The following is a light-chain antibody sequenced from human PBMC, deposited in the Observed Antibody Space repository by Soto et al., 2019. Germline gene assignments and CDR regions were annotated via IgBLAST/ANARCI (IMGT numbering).Light chain of an antibody. Sequence: DIPLTQSPSFLSASVGDRVTITCRASQGISSYLAWYQQKPGKAPKLLIYAASTLQSGVPSRFSGSGSGTEFTLTISSLQPEDFATHYCQQLNSYPRYTFGQGTKLEIK. V-gene: IGKV1-9*01. CDR3: QQLNSYPRYT. CDR2: AAS. J-gene: IGKJ2*01. CDR1: QGISSY.